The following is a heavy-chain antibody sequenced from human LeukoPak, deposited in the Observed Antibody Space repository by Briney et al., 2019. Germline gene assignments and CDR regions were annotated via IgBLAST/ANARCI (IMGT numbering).Heavy chain of an antibody. Sequence: SETLSLTCTVSGVSISSSSYYWGWIRQPPGKGLEWIGSIYYTRSTYYNPSLKSRVTISVDTSKNQFSLKLTSVTAADTAVHYCARGVTMIVVVIHDWYFDLWGRGTLVTVSS. CDR1: GVSISSSSYY. D-gene: IGHD3-22*01. J-gene: IGHJ2*01. CDR2: IYYTRST. CDR3: ARGVTMIVVVIHDWYFDL. V-gene: IGHV4-39*01.